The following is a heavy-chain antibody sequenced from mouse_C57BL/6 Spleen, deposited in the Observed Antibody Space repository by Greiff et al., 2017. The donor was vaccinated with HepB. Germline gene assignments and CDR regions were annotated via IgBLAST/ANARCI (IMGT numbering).Heavy chain of an antibody. V-gene: IGHV1-22*01. CDR3: ARFTTVVATDAY. CDR1: GYTFTDYN. CDR2: INPNNGGT. D-gene: IGHD1-1*01. J-gene: IGHJ3*01. Sequence: EVQLQQSGPELVKPGASVKMSCKASGYTFTDYNMHWVKQSHGKSLEWIGYINPNNGGTSYNQKFKGKATLTVNKSSSTAYMELRSLTSEDSAVYYCARFTTVVATDAYWGQGTLVTVSA.